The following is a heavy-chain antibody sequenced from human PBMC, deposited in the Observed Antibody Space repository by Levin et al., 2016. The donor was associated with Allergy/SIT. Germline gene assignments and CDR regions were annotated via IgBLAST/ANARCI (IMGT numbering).Heavy chain of an antibody. V-gene: IGHV2-5*02. CDR1: GFSLNTNEMG. J-gene: IGHJ6*02. D-gene: IGHD6-13*01. Sequence: SGPTLVKPTQTLTLTCTFSGFSLNTNEMGVGWIRQPPGKALEWLALIYWDDDRRYSPSLKNRLTITKDTSKNQVVLTMTNMDPVDTGTYYCAHATKAAGQYYYFYYGMDVWGQGTMVTVSS. CDR3: AHATKAAGQYYYFYYGMDV. CDR2: IYWDDDR.